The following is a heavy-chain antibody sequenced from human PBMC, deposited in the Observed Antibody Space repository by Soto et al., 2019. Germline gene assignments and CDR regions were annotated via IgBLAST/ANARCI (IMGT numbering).Heavy chain of an antibody. Sequence: HPGGSLRLSCAASGFTVSSNYMSWVRQAPGKGLEWVSVIYSGGSTYYADSVKGRFTISRHNSKNTLYLQMNSLRAEDTAVYYCARVLTNDFWSGYDAFDIWGQGTMVTVSS. V-gene: IGHV3-53*04. J-gene: IGHJ3*02. CDR3: ARVLTNDFWSGYDAFDI. CDR1: GFTVSSNY. CDR2: IYSGGST. D-gene: IGHD3-3*01.